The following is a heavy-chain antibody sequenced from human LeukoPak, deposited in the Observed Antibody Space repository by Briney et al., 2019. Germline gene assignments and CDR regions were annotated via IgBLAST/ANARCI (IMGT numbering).Heavy chain of an antibody. D-gene: IGHD6-13*01. J-gene: IGHJ2*01. CDR2: IYTSGST. Sequence: RIYTSGSTNYNPSLKSRFTMSVDTSKNQFSLKLSSVTAADTAVYYCARSGYSSSWYWYFDLWGRGTLVTVSS. V-gene: IGHV4-59*10. CDR3: ARSGYSSSWYWYFDL.